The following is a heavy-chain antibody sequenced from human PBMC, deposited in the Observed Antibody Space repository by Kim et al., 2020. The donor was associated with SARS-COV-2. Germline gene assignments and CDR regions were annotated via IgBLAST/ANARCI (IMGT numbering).Heavy chain of an antibody. CDR3: ATDFVAARLSLYY. D-gene: IGHD6-6*01. V-gene: IGHV1-24*01. Sequence: YAQKFQGRVTMTEDTSTDTAYMELSSLRSEDTAVYYCATDFVAARLSLYYWGQGTLVTVSS. J-gene: IGHJ4*02.